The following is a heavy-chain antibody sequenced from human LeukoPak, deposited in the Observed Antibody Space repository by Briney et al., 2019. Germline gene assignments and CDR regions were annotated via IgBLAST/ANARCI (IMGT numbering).Heavy chain of an antibody. D-gene: IGHD3-9*01. CDR3: ARVFDILTGYAGGNWFDP. CDR2: IYYSGST. Sequence: SETLSLTCTVSGGSISSSSYYWGWIRQPPGKGLEWIGSIYYSGSTYYNPSLKSRVTISVDPSKNQFSLKLNSVTAADTAVYYCARVFDILTGYAGGNWFDPWGQGTLVTVSS. V-gene: IGHV4-39*07. J-gene: IGHJ5*02. CDR1: GGSISSSSYY.